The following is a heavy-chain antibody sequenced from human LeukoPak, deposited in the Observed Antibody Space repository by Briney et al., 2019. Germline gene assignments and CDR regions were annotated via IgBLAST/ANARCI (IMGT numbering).Heavy chain of an antibody. CDR2: ISGSGGTT. D-gene: IGHD6-13*01. J-gene: IGHJ6*02. CDR3: AKAASSSWPSYYYGMDV. Sequence: GGSLRLSCAASGFTFSSYAMSWVRQAPGKGLEWVPVISGSGGTTYYADSVKGRFTISRDSSKNTLYLQMNSLRAEDTAVYYCAKAASSSWPSYYYGMDVWGQGTTVTVSS. V-gene: IGHV3-23*01. CDR1: GFTFSSYA.